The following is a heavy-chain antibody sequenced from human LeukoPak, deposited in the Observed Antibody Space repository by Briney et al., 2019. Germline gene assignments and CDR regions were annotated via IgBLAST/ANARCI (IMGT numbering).Heavy chain of an antibody. CDR2: IYWDDDK. CDR1: GFSLSTSGVG. D-gene: IGHD3-9*01. J-gene: IGHJ4*02. CDR3: ARILLRYFDWLLNFDY. Sequence: ESGPTLVNPTQTLTLTCTFSGFSLSTSGVGVGWIRQPPGKALEWLALIYWDDDKRYSPSLKSRLTITKDTSKNQVVLTMTNMDPVDTATYYCARILLRYFDWLLNFDYWGQGTLVTVSS. V-gene: IGHV2-5*02.